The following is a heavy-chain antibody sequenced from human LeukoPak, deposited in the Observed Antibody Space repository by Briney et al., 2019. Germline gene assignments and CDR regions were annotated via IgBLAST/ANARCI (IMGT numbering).Heavy chain of an antibody. CDR1: GFTFSGYS. D-gene: IGHD6-19*01. V-gene: IGHV3-21*01. J-gene: IGHJ5*02. Sequence: TTGGSLRLSCAASGFTFSGYSMNWVRQAPGKGLEWVSSISYNPLYTYYADSVKGRFTISRDNAKNSLYLQMNSLRAEDTAVYYCASLDGIAVAGTGEEDRFDPWGQGTLVTVSS. CDR2: ISYNPLYT. CDR3: ASLDGIAVAGTGEEDRFDP.